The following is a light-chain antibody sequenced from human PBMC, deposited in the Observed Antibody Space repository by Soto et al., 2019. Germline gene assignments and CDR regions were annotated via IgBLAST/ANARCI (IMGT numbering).Light chain of an antibody. Sequence: CTLSAYVGDRVTITCLARHSISSWLAWYQQQPGQAPKLLIYTASSLESGVPSRFSGSGSGTEFTLTICSLPPDDFATYYCQPRYRAPWTFAQRTTVDI. CDR2: TAS. CDR1: HSISSW. J-gene: IGKJ1*01. CDR3: QPRYRAPWT. V-gene: IGKV1-5*03.